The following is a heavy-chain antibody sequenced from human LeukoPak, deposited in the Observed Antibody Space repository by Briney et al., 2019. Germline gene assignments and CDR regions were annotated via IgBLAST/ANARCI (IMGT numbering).Heavy chain of an antibody. J-gene: IGHJ6*02. CDR3: ARDVVVVPAAIHYGMDV. V-gene: IGHV4-34*01. Sequence: SETLSLTCAVYGGSFSGYYWSWIRQPPGKGLEWIGEINHSGSTNYNPSIKSRVTISVDTSKNQFSLNLTSVTAADTAVYYCARDVVVVPAAIHYGMDVWGQGTTVTVSS. D-gene: IGHD2-2*01. CDR1: GGSFSGYY. CDR2: INHSGST.